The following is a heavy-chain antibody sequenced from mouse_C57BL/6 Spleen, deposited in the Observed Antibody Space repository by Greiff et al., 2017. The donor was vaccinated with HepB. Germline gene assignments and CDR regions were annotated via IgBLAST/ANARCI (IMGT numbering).Heavy chain of an antibody. V-gene: IGHV1-7*01. CDR1: GYTFTSYW. J-gene: IGHJ4*01. CDR3: ARGEGRYAMDY. Sequence: VQLQQSGAELAKPGASVKLSCKASGYTFTSYWMHWVKQRPGQGLEWIGYINPSSGYTKYNQKFKDKATLTADKSSSTAYMQLRSLTYGDAAVYYCARGEGRYAMDYWGQGTSVTVSS. CDR2: INPSSGYT.